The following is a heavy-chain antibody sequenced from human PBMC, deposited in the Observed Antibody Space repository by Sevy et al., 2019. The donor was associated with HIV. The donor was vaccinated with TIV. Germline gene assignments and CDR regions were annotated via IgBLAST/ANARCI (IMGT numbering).Heavy chain of an antibody. Sequence: GGSLRLSCAASGFDFNHHWMSWVRQAPQKGLEWVANIKQDGSATYYVDSLEGRFTISRDNAKNSLSLQINDLRAEDTAVYYGASLPTGLQSFNYLLSTYFDSWGQGTLVTVSS. CDR1: GFDFNHHW. CDR3: ASLPTGLQSFNYLLSTYFDS. D-gene: IGHD3-9*01. CDR2: IKQDGSAT. V-gene: IGHV3-7*01. J-gene: IGHJ4*02.